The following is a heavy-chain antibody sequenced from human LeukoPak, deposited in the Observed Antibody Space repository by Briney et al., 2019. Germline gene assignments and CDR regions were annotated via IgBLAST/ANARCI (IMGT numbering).Heavy chain of an antibody. CDR3: ARWSYYDSSGSAFDI. CDR1: GGSISSGSYY. CDR2: IYTSGST. Sequence: SETLSLTCTVSGGSISSGSYYWSWIRQPAGKGLEWIGRIYTSGSTNYNPSLKSRVTISVDTSKNQFSLKLSSVTAADTAVYYCARWSYYDSSGSAFDIWGQGTMVTVSS. V-gene: IGHV4-61*02. J-gene: IGHJ3*02. D-gene: IGHD3-22*01.